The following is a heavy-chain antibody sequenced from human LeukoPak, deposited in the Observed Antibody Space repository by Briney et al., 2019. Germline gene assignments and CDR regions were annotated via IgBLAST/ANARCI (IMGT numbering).Heavy chain of an antibody. Sequence: PSETLSLTCTVSGGSISSGDYYWSWIRQPPGKGLEWIGYIYYSGSTYYNPSLKSRVTISVDTSKNQFSLKLSSVTAADTAVYYCARGALNSSGWYYWYFDLWGRGTLVTVSS. CDR2: IYYSGST. CDR1: GGSISSGDYY. D-gene: IGHD6-19*01. CDR3: ARGALNSSGWYYWYFDL. J-gene: IGHJ2*01. V-gene: IGHV4-30-4*01.